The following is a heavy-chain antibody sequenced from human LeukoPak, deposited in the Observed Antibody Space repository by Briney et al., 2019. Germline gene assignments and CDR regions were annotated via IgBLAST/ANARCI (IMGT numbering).Heavy chain of an antibody. J-gene: IGHJ4*02. CDR3: ARGPREWELYFDY. D-gene: IGHD1-26*01. CDR1: GYTFTSYA. CDR2: INAGNGNT. Sequence: GASVKVSCKASGYTFTSYAMHWVRQAPGQRLEWMGWINAGNGNTKYSQKFQGRVTITRDTSASTAYMKLSSLRSEDTAVYYCARGPREWELYFDYWGQGTLVTVSS. V-gene: IGHV1-3*01.